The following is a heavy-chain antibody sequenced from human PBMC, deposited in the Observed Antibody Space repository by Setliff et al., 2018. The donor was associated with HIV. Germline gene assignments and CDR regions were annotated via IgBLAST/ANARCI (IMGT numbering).Heavy chain of an antibody. V-gene: IGHV4-39*01. CDR1: GGSTRTSGYY. Sequence: PSETLSLTCTVSGGSTRTSGYYWGWIRQPPGKGREWIGSIYSSGSTYYNPSLKSRVSISVDTSKNQFSLKLRSVTAADTAVYYCATSAESGFGIHSGVFNIWGQGTRVTVSS. CDR2: IYSSGST. D-gene: IGHD3-10*01. CDR3: ATSAESGFGIHSGVFNI. J-gene: IGHJ3*02.